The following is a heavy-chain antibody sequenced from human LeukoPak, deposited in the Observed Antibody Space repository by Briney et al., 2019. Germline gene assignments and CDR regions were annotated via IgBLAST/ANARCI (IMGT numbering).Heavy chain of an antibody. Sequence: SETLSLTCTVSGGSISSYYWSWIRQPAGKGLEWIGRIYTSGSTNYNPSLTSRVSMSLDTSKTQFSLKLSSVTAADTAVYYCARDRYCYDSSAYRWFDPWGQGTLVTVSS. CDR1: GGSISSYY. D-gene: IGHD3-22*01. V-gene: IGHV4-4*07. J-gene: IGHJ5*02. CDR2: IYTSGST. CDR3: ARDRYCYDSSAYRWFDP.